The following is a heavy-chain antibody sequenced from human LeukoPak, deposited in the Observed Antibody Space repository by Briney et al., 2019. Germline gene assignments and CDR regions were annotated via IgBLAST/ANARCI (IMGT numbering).Heavy chain of an antibody. D-gene: IGHD6-13*01. V-gene: IGHV4-34*01. CDR3: ARGFGPRSRIAAAGTPPRY. CDR2: INHSGST. Sequence: PSETLSLTCAVYGGSFSGYYWSWIRQPPGKGLEWIGEINHSGSTNYNPSLKSRVTISVDTSKNQFSLKLSSVTAAGTAVYYCARGFGPRSRIAAAGTPPRYWGQGTLVTVSS. J-gene: IGHJ4*02. CDR1: GGSFSGYY.